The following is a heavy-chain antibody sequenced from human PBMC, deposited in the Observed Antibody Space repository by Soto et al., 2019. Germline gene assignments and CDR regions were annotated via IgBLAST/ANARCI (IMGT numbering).Heavy chain of an antibody. CDR3: ARADCGGDCYLDY. V-gene: IGHV3-53*01. D-gene: IGHD2-21*02. CDR2: IYSGGST. J-gene: IGHJ4*02. CDR1: WFTVSSNY. Sequence: LILSCSASWFTVSSNYISWVRQAPGKGLEWVSVIYSGGSTYYADSVKGRFTISRDNSKNTLYLQMNSLRAEDTAVYYCARADCGGDCYLDYWGQGTLVTVSS.